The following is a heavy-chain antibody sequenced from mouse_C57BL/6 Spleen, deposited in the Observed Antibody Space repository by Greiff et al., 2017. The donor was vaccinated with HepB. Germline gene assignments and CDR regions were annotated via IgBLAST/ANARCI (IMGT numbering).Heavy chain of an antibody. D-gene: IGHD1-1*01. Sequence: QVQLQQPGAELVRPGTSVKLSCKASGYTFTSYWMHWVKQRPGPGLEWIGVIDPSDSYTNYNQKFKGKATLTVDKSSSTAYMQLSNLTSVDSAVYYCARSGPTVVPYFDYWGQGTTLTVSS. V-gene: IGHV1-59*01. J-gene: IGHJ2*01. CDR1: GYTFTSYW. CDR2: IDPSDSYT. CDR3: ARSGPTVVPYFDY.